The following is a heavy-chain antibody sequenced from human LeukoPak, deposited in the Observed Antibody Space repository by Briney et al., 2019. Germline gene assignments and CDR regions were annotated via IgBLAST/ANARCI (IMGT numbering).Heavy chain of an antibody. CDR3: ARSRGDSSGYYYFDY. V-gene: IGHV4-34*01. CDR1: GGSFSGYY. J-gene: IGHJ4*02. Sequence: SETLSLTCAVYGGSFSGYYWSWIRQPPGKGLEWIGEINHSGSTNYNPSLKSRVTISVDTSKNQFSLKLSPVTAADTAVYYCARSRGDSSGYYYFDYWGQGTLVTVSS. CDR2: INHSGST. D-gene: IGHD3-22*01.